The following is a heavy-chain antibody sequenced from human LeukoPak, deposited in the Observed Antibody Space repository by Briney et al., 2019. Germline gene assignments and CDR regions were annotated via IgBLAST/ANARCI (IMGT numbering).Heavy chain of an antibody. D-gene: IGHD3-10*01. V-gene: IGHV1-18*01. CDR1: GYTFTRYG. Sequence: ASVTVSCKASGYTFTRYGISWVRQAPGQGLEWMGWISAYNGNTNYAQKLQGRVTMTTDTSTSTAYMELRSLRSDDTAVYYCARDLAAYYYGSGSPRNDYWGQGTLVTVSS. CDR2: ISAYNGNT. J-gene: IGHJ4*02. CDR3: ARDLAAYYYGSGSPRNDY.